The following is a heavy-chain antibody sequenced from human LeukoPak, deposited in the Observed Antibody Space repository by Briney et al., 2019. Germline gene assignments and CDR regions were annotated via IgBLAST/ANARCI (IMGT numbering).Heavy chain of an antibody. Sequence: SETLSLTCTVSGGSISSYYWSWMRQPPGERLEGFGYIYYSGSANYNPSLKSRVTISVDTSKNQFSLKLSSVTAADTAVYYCARRYSSSWCDYFDYWGQGTLVTVSS. V-gene: IGHV4-59*01. CDR1: GGSISSYY. J-gene: IGHJ4*02. CDR2: IYYSGSA. D-gene: IGHD6-13*01. CDR3: ARRYSSSWCDYFDY.